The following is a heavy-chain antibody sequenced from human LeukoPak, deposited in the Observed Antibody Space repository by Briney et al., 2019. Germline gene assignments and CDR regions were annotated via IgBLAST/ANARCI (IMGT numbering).Heavy chain of an antibody. CDR3: EREGPRGNSQFDY. CDR2: IWYDGSNK. D-gene: IGHD2/OR15-2a*01. J-gene: IGHJ4*02. CDR1: GFTFSSYG. Sequence: PGGSLRLSCAASGFTFSSYGMHWVRQAPGKGLEWVALIWYDGSNKYYTDSVKGRLTISRDNSKNTLYLQMNSLRAEDTAIYYCEREGPRGNSQFDYWGQGTLVTVSS. V-gene: IGHV3-33*01.